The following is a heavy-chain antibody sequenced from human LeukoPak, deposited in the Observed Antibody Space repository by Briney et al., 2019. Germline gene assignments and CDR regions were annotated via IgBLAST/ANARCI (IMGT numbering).Heavy chain of an antibody. CDR1: GYTFTTFG. CDR2: ISGSDGNT. J-gene: IGHJ4*02. V-gene: IGHV1-18*01. CDR3: ARGSVFGVVGGDY. Sequence: ASVKVSCKASGYTFTTFGISWVRQAPGQGLEWMAWISGSDGNTKYAQKFQGRLTLSTETSTTTAYMELTNLSSDDSAVYFCARGSVFGVVGGDYWGQGTQVTVSS. D-gene: IGHD3-3*01.